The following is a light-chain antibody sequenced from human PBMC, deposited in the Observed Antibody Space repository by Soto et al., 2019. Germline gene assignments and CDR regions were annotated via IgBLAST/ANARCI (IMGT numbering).Light chain of an antibody. CDR2: SAS. CDR1: QSISTY. Sequence: DIQMTQSPSSLSASVGDRVTITCRAGQSISTYLNWYQQKPGKAPKLLIHSASNLQSGVPSGFSGSGSGTDFTLTIDSLRPADCTTCVCQDRYTGCRAFRRGTKVDIK. V-gene: IGKV1-39*01. CDR3: QDRYTGCRA. J-gene: IGKJ1*01.